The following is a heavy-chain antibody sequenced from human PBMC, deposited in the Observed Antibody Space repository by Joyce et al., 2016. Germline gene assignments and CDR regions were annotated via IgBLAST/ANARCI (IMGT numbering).Heavy chain of an antibody. V-gene: IGHV3-7*01. D-gene: IGHD6-19*01. Sequence: SCAVSGLSFSVYWMAWVRQAPGKGLEWVANIKGDRSDKYYVDSVKGRFTISRDNAKNSLYLQMDSLRAEDTALYYCARDHISGWALEYWGRGTLVTVSS. CDR1: GLSFSVYW. CDR2: IKGDRSDK. CDR3: ARDHISGWALEY. J-gene: IGHJ4*02.